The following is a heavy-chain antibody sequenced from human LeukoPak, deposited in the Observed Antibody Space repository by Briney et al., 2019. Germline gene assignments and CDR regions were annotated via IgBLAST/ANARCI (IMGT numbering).Heavy chain of an antibody. J-gene: IGHJ4*02. V-gene: IGHV1-2*04. CDR2: INPNSGGT. Sequence: EASVKVSCKASGYTFTGYYMHWVRQAPGQGLEWMGWINPNSGGTNYAQKFQGWVTMTRDTSNSTAYMELSRLRSDDTAVYYCARGSGSGWSRFDYWGQGTLVTVSS. CDR1: GYTFTGYY. CDR3: ARGSGSGWSRFDY. D-gene: IGHD6-19*01.